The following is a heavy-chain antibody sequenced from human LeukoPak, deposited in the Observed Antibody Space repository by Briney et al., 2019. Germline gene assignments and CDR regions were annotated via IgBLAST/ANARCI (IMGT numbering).Heavy chain of an antibody. CDR3: ARGLPTRGSSWFEP. Sequence: GASVKVSCKASGYTFISSDINWVRQASGQGLEWPGWMNPNSGNRAYAPKFQGRVTMTRDTSTSTAYMELSSLDYDDTAVYYCARGLPTRGSSWFEPWGQGTLVTVSS. J-gene: IGHJ5*02. V-gene: IGHV1-8*01. CDR1: GYTFISSD. CDR2: MNPNSGNR. D-gene: IGHD3-10*01.